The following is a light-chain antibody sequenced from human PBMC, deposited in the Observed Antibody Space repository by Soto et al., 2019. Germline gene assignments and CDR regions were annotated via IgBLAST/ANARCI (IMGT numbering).Light chain of an antibody. Sequence: ELVLTQSPGTLSLSPGERATLSCRASQSVSSYLAWYQQKPGQAPRLLIYDASNRATGIPARFSGSGSGTDFTLTISRLEPEDFAVYYCQQYGSSPITFGQGTRLEIK. CDR3: QQYGSSPIT. CDR1: QSVSSY. J-gene: IGKJ5*01. CDR2: DAS. V-gene: IGKV3-20*01.